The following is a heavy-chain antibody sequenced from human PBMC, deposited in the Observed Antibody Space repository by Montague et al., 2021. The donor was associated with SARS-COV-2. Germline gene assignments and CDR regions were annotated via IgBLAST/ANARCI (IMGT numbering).Heavy chain of an antibody. J-gene: IGHJ4*02. CDR3: AHSYGDYLFDY. CDR1: GFSLTTRGVG. V-gene: IGHV2-5*02. CDR2: IYWDDAK. Sequence: PALVKPTQTLTLTCTFSGFSLTTRGVGVGWIRQPPGKALEWLALIYWDDAKHYSPSLKSSLTITKDTSKNQVVLTMTNMDPVDTATYYCAHSYGDYLFDYWGQGALVTVSS. D-gene: IGHD4-17*01.